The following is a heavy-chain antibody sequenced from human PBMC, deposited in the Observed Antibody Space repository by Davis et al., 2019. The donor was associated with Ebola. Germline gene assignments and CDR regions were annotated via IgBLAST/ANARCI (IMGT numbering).Heavy chain of an antibody. V-gene: IGHV3-21*01. CDR3: ARDRYSSSWYDY. CDR2: ISSSSSYI. Sequence: GESLKISCAASGFTFSSYSMNWVRQAPGKGLEWVSSISSSSSYISYADSVKGRFTISRDNAKNSLYLQMNSLRAEDTAVYYCARDRYSSSWYDYWGQGTLVTVSS. D-gene: IGHD6-13*01. J-gene: IGHJ4*02. CDR1: GFTFSSYS.